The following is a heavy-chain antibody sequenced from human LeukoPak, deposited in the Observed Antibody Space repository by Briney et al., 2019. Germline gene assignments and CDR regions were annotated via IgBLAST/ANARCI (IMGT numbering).Heavy chain of an antibody. Sequence: GGSLRLSCAASGFTVSSNYMSWVRQAPGKGLEWVSAISGSGGSTYYADSVKGRFTISRDNSKNTLYLQMNSLRAEDTAVYYCAKGPGGSYFFDYWGQGTLVTVSS. CDR1: GFTVSSNY. V-gene: IGHV3-23*01. CDR3: AKGPGGSYFFDY. D-gene: IGHD1-26*01. J-gene: IGHJ4*02. CDR2: ISGSGGST.